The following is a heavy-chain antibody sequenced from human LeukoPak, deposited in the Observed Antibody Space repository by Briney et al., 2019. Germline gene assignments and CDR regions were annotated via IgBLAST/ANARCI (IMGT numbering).Heavy chain of an antibody. J-gene: IGHJ4*02. CDR2: IYSGGST. CDR3: ARASDILTGYPWYFDY. V-gene: IGHV3-53*01. D-gene: IGHD3-9*01. Sequence: GGSLRLSCAASGFTVSSNYMSWVRQAPGKGLEWVSVIYSGGSTYYADSVKGRFTISRDNSKNTLYLQMNSLRAEDTAVYYCARASDILTGYPWYFDYWGQGTLVAVSS. CDR1: GFTVSSNY.